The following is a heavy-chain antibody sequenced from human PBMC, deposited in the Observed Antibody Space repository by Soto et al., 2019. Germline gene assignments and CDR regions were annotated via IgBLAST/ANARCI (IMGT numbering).Heavy chain of an antibody. CDR3: ARVRLVVAATYYYYYGMDV. Sequence: SETLSLTCTVSGDSISSNNNYWSWIRQPPGEGLEWIGFISYSGTNYNPSLKSRVTISVDTSKNQFSLKLSSVTAADTAVYYCARVRLVVAATYYYYYGMDVWGQGTTVTVSS. V-gene: IGHV4-61*01. CDR2: ISYSGT. CDR1: GDSISSNNNY. J-gene: IGHJ6*02. D-gene: IGHD2-15*01.